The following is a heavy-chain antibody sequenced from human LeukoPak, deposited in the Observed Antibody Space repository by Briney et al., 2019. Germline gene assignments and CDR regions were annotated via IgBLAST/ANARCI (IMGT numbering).Heavy chain of an antibody. CDR3: AKNGVGATWGNYFDY. Sequence: PGGSLRLSCAASGFTFSSYGMHWVRQAPGKGLEWVAFIRYDGSNKYYADSVKGRFTISRDNSKNMLYLQMNSLRAEDTAVYYCAKNGVGATWGNYFDYWGQGTLVTVSS. D-gene: IGHD1-26*01. CDR1: GFTFSSYG. CDR2: IRYDGSNK. J-gene: IGHJ4*02. V-gene: IGHV3-30*02.